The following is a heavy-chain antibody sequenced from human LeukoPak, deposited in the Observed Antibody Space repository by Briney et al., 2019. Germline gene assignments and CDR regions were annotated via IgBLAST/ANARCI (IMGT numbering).Heavy chain of an antibody. CDR2: IKQDGSEK. CDR3: ARAPLSYDFWSGYYRSYFDY. CDR1: GFTFSSYW. J-gene: IGHJ4*02. D-gene: IGHD3-3*01. Sequence: GGSLRLSCAASGFTFSSYWMSWVRQAPGKGLEWVANIKQDGSEKYYVDSVKGRFTISRDNAKNSLYLRMNSLKAEDTAVYYCARAPLSYDFWSGYYRSYFDYWGQGTLVTVSS. V-gene: IGHV3-7*01.